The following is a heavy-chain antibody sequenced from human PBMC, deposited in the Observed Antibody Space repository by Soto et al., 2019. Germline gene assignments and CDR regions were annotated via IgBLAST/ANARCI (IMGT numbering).Heavy chain of an antibody. Sequence: EVQLVESGGGLVQPGGSLRLSCEASGFTFSSYSMNWVRQAPGKGLEWVSYISSSSSTIYYADSVKGRFTISRDNAKNSLYLLMNSLRAEDTAVYYCARDGLDYLIDYWGQGTLVTVSS. CDR3: ARDGLDYLIDY. CDR1: GFTFSSYS. D-gene: IGHD4-17*01. J-gene: IGHJ4*02. V-gene: IGHV3-48*01. CDR2: ISSSSSTI.